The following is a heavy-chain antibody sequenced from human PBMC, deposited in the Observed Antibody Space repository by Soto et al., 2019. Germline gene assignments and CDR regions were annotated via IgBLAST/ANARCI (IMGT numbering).Heavy chain of an antibody. D-gene: IGHD3-16*01. J-gene: IGHJ6*02. V-gene: IGHV1-18*01. Sequence: ASVKVSCKASGYTFTRYGIGWARQAPGQGLEWMGWINTYNGNTNYAQNVQGRVTLTTDTSTSTAYKEMRSLRTNDTAINYCAMVDVYVTPSPQDVWGQGTTVTVSS. CDR1: GYTFTRYG. CDR3: AMVDVYVTPSPQDV. CDR2: INTYNGNT.